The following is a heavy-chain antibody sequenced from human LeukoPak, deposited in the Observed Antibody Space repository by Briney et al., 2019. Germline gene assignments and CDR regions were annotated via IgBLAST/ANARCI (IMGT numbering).Heavy chain of an antibody. CDR3: ATGGLIVGATSPLDY. V-gene: IGHV1-24*01. CDR2: FDPEDGET. J-gene: IGHJ4*02. CDR1: GYTLTELS. D-gene: IGHD1-26*01. Sequence: GASVKVSCKVSGYTLTELSMHWVRQAPGKGLEWMGGFDPEDGETIYAQKFQGRVTMTEDTSTDTAYMELSSLRSEDTAVYYCATGGLIVGATSPLDYWGQGTLVTVSS.